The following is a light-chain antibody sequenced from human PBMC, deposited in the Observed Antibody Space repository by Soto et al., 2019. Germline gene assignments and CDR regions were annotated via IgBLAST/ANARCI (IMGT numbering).Light chain of an antibody. CDR3: CSHVGGSSPQWV. CDR1: SNDVGGYNL. Sequence: QSALTQPASVAGSPGQSITISCTGTSNDVGGYNLVSWFQQHPGKAPKLMISEVNKRPSGVSNRLSGSKSANTASLTISGLQAEDEADYYCCSHVGGSSPQWVFGGGTKVTVL. V-gene: IGLV2-23*02. J-gene: IGLJ3*02. CDR2: EVN.